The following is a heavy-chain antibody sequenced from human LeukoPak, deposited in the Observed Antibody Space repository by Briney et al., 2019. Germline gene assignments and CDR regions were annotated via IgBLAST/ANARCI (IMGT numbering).Heavy chain of an antibody. V-gene: IGHV3-64*01. CDR2: ISSNGGST. CDR3: ARAGGGYCSGGSCYSSSFDY. D-gene: IGHD2-15*01. CDR1: GFTFSSYA. Sequence: GGSLRLSCAASGFTFSSYAMHWVRQAPGKGLEYVSAISSNGGSTYYANSVKGRFTISRDNSKNTLYLQMGSLRAEDTAVYYCARAGGGYCSGGSCYSSSFDYWGQGTLVTVSS. J-gene: IGHJ4*02.